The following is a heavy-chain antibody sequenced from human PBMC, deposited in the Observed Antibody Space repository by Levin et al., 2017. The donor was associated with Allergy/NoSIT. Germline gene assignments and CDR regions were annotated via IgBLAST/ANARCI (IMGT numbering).Heavy chain of an antibody. CDR1: GGSISANY. Sequence: GSLRLSCTVSGGSISANYWSWIRQPPGKGLEWIGYIYYSGSTNYNPSLKSRVTISVDTSKNQFSLRLSSETAADTAVYYCARRDHYYHYMDVWGKGTTVTVSS. V-gene: IGHV4-59*08. CDR3: ARRDHYYHYMDV. J-gene: IGHJ6*03. CDR2: IYYSGST.